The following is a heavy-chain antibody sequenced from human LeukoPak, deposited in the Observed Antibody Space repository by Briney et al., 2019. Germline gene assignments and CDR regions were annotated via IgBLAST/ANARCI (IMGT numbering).Heavy chain of an antibody. Sequence: GESLKISCKGSGYSFTTSWIGWVRQMPGKGPEWMGIIYPGDSDIRYNPSFQGQVTISADKSISTAYLQWRSLKASDTAMYYCARRAGDSVTKRASDFWGQGTMVTVSS. V-gene: IGHV5-51*01. J-gene: IGHJ3*01. CDR1: GYSFTTSW. D-gene: IGHD4-17*01. CDR2: IYPGDSDI. CDR3: ARRAGDSVTKRASDF.